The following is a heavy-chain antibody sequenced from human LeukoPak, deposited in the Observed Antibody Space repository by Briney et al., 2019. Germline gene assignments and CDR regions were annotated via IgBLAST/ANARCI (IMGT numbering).Heavy chain of an antibody. D-gene: IGHD3-22*01. CDR2: ISWNSGSI. CDR1: GLTFDDYA. V-gene: IGHV3-9*01. J-gene: IGHJ4*02. Sequence: GGSLRLSCAASGLTFDDYAMHWVRQAPGKGLEWVSGISWNSGSIGYADSVKGRFTISRDNAKNSLYLQMNSLRAEDTALYYCARDSLLQSSGYSFDYWGQGTLVTVSS. CDR3: ARDSLLQSSGYSFDY.